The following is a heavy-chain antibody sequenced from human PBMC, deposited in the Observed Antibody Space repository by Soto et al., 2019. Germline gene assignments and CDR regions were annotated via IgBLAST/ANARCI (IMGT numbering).Heavy chain of an antibody. V-gene: IGHV3-74*01. CDR1: GFTFSNYW. J-gene: IGHJ4*02. CDR3: VRDSHGDY. CDR2: IDHDGPT. Sequence: EVQLVESGGGLVQPGGSLRLSCAGSGFTFSNYWMHWVRQAPGKGLEWVSRIDHDGPTDYAGSVRGRFTISRDNAENTLYLQMNSLRQEDTAVYYCVRDSHGDYWGQGTLVTVSS.